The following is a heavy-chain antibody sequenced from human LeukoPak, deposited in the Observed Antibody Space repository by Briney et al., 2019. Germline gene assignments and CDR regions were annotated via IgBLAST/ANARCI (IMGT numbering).Heavy chain of an antibody. D-gene: IGHD2-21*02. Sequence: GASVKVSCKASGYTFTGNHMHWVRQAPGQGLEGMGWINPNSGGTNYAQKFQGRVIMTRDTSISTAYMELSRLGSDDTAVYYCARGGSTDSIHSCGGNCYFLDYWGQGTLVTVSS. CDR2: INPNSGGT. V-gene: IGHV1-2*02. CDR1: GYTFTGNH. CDR3: ARGGSTDSIHSCGGNCYFLDY. J-gene: IGHJ4*02.